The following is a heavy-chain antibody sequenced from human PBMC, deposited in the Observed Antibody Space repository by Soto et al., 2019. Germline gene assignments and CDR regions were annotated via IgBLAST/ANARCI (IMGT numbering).Heavy chain of an antibody. D-gene: IGHD2-2*01. Sequence: PVGSLGLSCAASGYTISNYWMHWVRQGPGKGLVWVARINSDGSITNSANSVKGRFTISRDNAKNTLYLQMNSLRAEDTAVYYCVRVQGSTATCSPFWFDSWGKRNQVIVYS. J-gene: IGHJ5*01. CDR3: VRVQGSTATCSPFWFDS. V-gene: IGHV3-74*01. CDR1: GYTISNYW. CDR2: INSDGSIT.